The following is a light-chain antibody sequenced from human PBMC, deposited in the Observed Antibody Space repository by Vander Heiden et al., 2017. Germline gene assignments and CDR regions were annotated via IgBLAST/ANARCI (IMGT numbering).Light chain of an antibody. Sequence: DIQMTQSPSSLSASVGDRVTITCRASQSISTFLAWYQRKPGKAPNLLIYAASTLQSGVPSRFSGSASGTDFTLTISSLQPEDFASYYCQQSYTTPWTFGQGTKVEIE. J-gene: IGKJ1*01. V-gene: IGKV1-39*01. CDR2: AAS. CDR3: QQSYTTPWT. CDR1: QSISTF.